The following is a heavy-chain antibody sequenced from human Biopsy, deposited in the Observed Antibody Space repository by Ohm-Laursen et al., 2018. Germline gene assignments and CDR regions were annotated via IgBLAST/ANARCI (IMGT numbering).Heavy chain of an antibody. CDR1: GGDINNYY. D-gene: IGHD3-22*01. CDR2: IYPGRST. J-gene: IGHJ3*01. CDR3: ASVVLGPTNDAFDL. V-gene: IGHV4-4*07. Sequence: TLSLTCHVSGGDINNYYWSWIRQPAGKGLEWIGRIYPGRSTNYNPSLKSRVTMSVDTSKKQLSLRLRSVTAADTAMYYCASVVLGPTNDAFDLWGQGTMVVVSS.